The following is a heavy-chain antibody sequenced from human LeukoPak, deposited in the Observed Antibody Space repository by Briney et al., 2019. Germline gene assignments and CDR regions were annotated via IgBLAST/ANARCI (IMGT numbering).Heavy chain of an antibody. CDR2: FYRGGNT. V-gene: IGHV3-66*01. D-gene: IGHD5-24*01. Sequence: PGGSLRLSCAASGFTFSSYGMHWVRQAPGKGLEWVSVFYRGGNTYYADSVKGRFTISRDTSKNTLSLQMNSLRAEDTAVYYCARGEGYNFWAYWGQGTLVTVSS. CDR3: ARGEGYNFWAY. CDR1: GFTFSSYG. J-gene: IGHJ4*02.